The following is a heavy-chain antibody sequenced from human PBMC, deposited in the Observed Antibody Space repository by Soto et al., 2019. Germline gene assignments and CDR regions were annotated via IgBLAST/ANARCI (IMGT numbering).Heavy chain of an antibody. Sequence: EVQLVESGGGVVRPGGPWGLSCAPSELIFVDYGMNWFGRTPIKGREGSSFINWSGVDTGYGDSVKGRFTVSRDNAKNSLFLQMNSLRAEDTAFYYCARNRRGGGYFFDSWGQGTLVTVSS. V-gene: IGHV3-20*04. CDR3: ARNRRGGGYFFDS. CDR2: INWSGVDT. CDR1: ELIFVDYG. J-gene: IGHJ4*02.